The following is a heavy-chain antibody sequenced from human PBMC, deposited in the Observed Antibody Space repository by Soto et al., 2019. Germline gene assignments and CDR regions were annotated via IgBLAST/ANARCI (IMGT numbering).Heavy chain of an antibody. D-gene: IGHD6-19*01. CDR3: ATSRLTGYSSGWNPRDY. CDR1: GYTLTELS. CDR2: FDPEDGET. Sequence: ASVKVSCKVSGYTLTELSMHWVRQAPGKGLEWMGGFDPEDGETIYAQKFQGRVTMTEDTSTDTAYMELSSLRSEDTAVYYCATSRLTGYSSGWNPRDYWGQGTLVTVSS. V-gene: IGHV1-24*01. J-gene: IGHJ4*02.